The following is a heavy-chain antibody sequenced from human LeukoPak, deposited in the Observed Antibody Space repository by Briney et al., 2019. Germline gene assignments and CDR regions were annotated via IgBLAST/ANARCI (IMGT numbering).Heavy chain of an antibody. V-gene: IGHV4-59*01. CDR1: GGSLSTYY. D-gene: IGHD3-22*01. J-gene: IGHJ5*02. CDR3: ARASGGYYNNWFDP. Sequence: SETLSLTCTVSGGSLSTYYWSWVRQPPGKGLWWMGYIYYTGSTNYNPSLKSRVTISVDTSKNQFSLRLSSVTAADTAVYYCARASGGYYNNWFDPWGQGTLVTVSS. CDR2: IYYTGST.